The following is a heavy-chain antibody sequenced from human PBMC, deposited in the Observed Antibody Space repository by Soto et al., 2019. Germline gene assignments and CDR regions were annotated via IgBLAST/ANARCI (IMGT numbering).Heavy chain of an antibody. D-gene: IGHD5-18*01. V-gene: IGHV3-23*01. J-gene: IGHJ4*02. CDR1: GFTFSSYA. CDR3: AKAPIQLWLRGRPFDY. CDR2: ISGSGGST. Sequence: PGGSLRLSCAASGFTFSSYAMSWVRQAPGKGLEWVSAISGSGGSTYYADSVKGRFTISRDNSKNTLYLQMNSLGAEDTAVYYCAKAPIQLWLRGRPFDYWGQGTLVTVSS.